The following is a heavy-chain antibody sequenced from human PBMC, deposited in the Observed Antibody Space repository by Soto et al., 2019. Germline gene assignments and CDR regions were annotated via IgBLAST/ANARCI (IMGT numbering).Heavy chain of an antibody. Sequence: SDTLSLTFTVTGPSIINYYRAWIRRSPGGGLESIGYVSNTATTTYNPSLKNRVTISVDASKSQFYLKLRSVTAADTAVYYCARELDGSGNLDAFDIWGQGTMVT. V-gene: IGHV4-59*01. D-gene: IGHD3-10*01. J-gene: IGHJ3*02. CDR1: GPSIINYY. CDR3: ARELDGSGNLDAFDI. CDR2: VSNTATT.